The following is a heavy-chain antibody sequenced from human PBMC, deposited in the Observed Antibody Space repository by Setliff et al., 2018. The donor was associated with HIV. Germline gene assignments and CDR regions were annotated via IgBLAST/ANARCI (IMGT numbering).Heavy chain of an antibody. J-gene: IGHJ5*01. CDR2: IYYSGNT. Sequence: SETLSLTCTVSDGSFSSDYWTWIRQTPGKGLEWIGWIYYSGNTRYNPSLKSRVTISLDTSKNRFSLQLTSVTAADTAVYFCARGGAVSVDFDSWGQGTLVTVSS. CDR1: DGSFSSDY. CDR3: ARGGAVSVDFDS. V-gene: IGHV4-59*12. D-gene: IGHD2-15*01.